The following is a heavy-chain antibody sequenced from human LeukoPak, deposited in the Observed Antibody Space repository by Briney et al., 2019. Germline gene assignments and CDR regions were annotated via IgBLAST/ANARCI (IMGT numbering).Heavy chain of an antibody. CDR1: GFTFRSYG. CDR3: AKGEYCTNGVCYLYYFDY. Sequence: GRSLRLSCAASGFTFRSYGLHWVRKAPGKGLEWVAVISYDGNNKYYADSVKDRFTISRDNSKNTLYLQMNSLRAEDTAVYYCAKGEYCTNGVCYLYYFDYWGQGTLVTVSS. CDR2: ISYDGNNK. D-gene: IGHD2-8*01. J-gene: IGHJ4*02. V-gene: IGHV3-30*18.